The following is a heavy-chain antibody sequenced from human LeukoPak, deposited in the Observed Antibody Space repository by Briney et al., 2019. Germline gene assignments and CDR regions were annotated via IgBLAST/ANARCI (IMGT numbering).Heavy chain of an antibody. CDR1: GGTFSTYG. CDR3: ARDYGSSWYFFDY. J-gene: IGHJ4*02. CDR2: IIPILGTA. Sequence: AASVKVSCKASGGTFSTYGISWVRQAPGQGLDWMGGIIPILGTAKYAQKFRGRVTITADESTSTAYMELSSLRSEDTAVYYCARDYGSSWYFFDYWGQGTLVIVSS. D-gene: IGHD6-13*01. V-gene: IGHV1-69*13.